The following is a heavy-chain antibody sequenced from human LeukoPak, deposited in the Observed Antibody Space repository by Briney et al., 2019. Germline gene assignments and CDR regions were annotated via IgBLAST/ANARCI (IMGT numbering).Heavy chain of an antibody. J-gene: IGHJ4*02. V-gene: IGHV4-59*01. Sequence: KPSETLSLTCTAAGGSISCYNCSWSRQPPGKGLEWIGYIYYSGSTNYNPSLKSRVTISVDTSKNQFSLKLSSVTAADTAVYYCARARYCDYVWGSYRAYYFDYWGQGTLVTVSS. D-gene: IGHD3-16*02. CDR1: GGSISCYN. CDR3: ARARYCDYVWGSYRAYYFDY. CDR2: IYYSGST.